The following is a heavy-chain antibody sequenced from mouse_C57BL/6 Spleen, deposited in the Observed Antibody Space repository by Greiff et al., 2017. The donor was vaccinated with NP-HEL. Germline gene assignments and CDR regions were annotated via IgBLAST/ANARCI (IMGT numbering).Heavy chain of an antibody. V-gene: IGHV1-50*01. CDR1: GYTFTSYW. CDR3: ARELITTVVDY. Sequence: QVQLKQPGAELVKPGASVKLSCKASGYTFTSYWMQWVKQRPGQGLEWIGEIDPSDSYTNYNQKFKGKATLTVDTSSSTAYMQLSSLTSEDSAVYYCARELITTVVDYWGQGTTLTVSS. CDR2: IDPSDSYT. J-gene: IGHJ2*01. D-gene: IGHD1-1*01.